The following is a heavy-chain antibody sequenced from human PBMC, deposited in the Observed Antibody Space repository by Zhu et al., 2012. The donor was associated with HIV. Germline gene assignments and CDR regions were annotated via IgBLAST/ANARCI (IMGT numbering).Heavy chain of an antibody. D-gene: IGHD1-26*01. CDR1: GYSISSGYY. Sequence: QVQLQESGPGLVKPSETLSLTCAVSGYSISSGYYWGWIRQPPGKGLEWIGSIYHSGSTYYNPSLKSRVTISVDTSKNQFSLKLSSVTAADTAVYYCARAPSLRTGPVGYWGQGTLVTVSS. CDR3: ARAPSLRTGPVGY. CDR2: IYHSGST. J-gene: IGHJ4*02. V-gene: IGHV4-38-2*01.